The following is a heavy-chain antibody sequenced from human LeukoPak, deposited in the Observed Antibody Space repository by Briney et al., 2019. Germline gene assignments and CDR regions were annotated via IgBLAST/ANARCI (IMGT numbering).Heavy chain of an antibody. CDR1: GFTFSSYS. CDR2: ISSSSSTI. J-gene: IGHJ4*02. CDR3: ARPALLVGNGGWFDY. V-gene: IGHV3-48*01. D-gene: IGHD1-1*01. Sequence: GGSLRLSCAASGFTFSSYSMNWVRQAPGKGLEWVSYISSSSSTIYYADSVKGRFTISRDNAKNSLYLQMNGLRAEDTAVYYCARPALLVGNGGWFDYWGQGTLVTVSS.